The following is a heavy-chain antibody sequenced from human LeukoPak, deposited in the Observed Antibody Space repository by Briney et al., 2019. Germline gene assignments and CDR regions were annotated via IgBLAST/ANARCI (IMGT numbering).Heavy chain of an antibody. CDR1: GGSFSGYY. J-gene: IGHJ5*02. V-gene: IGHV4-34*01. CDR3: ARGRSSNP. CDR2: INHSGST. Sequence: SSETLSLTCAVYGGSFSGYYWSWIRKPPGKGLEWIGEINHSGSTNYNPSLKSRVTISVDTSKNQFSLKLSSVTAADTAVYYCARGRSSNPWGQGTLVTVSS. D-gene: IGHD2-2*01.